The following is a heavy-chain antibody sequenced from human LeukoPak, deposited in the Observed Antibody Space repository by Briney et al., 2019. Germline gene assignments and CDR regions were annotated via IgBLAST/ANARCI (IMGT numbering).Heavy chain of an antibody. J-gene: IGHJ6*02. D-gene: IGHD4-17*01. CDR2: ISYDGSNK. V-gene: IGHV3-30*18. CDR1: GFTFSSYG. Sequence: GGSLRLSCAASGFTFSSYGMHWVRQAPGKGLEWVAVISYDGSNKYYADSVKGRFTISRDNSKNTLYLQMNSLRAEDTAVYYCAKTHSYPNYGDLYYYCGMDVWGQGTTVTASS. CDR3: AKTHSYPNYGDLYYYCGMDV.